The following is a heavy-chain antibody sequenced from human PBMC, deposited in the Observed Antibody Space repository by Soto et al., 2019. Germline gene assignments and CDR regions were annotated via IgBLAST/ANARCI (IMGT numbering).Heavy chain of an antibody. V-gene: IGHV1-24*01. D-gene: IGHD3-3*01. Sequence: ASVKVSCKVSGYTLTELSMHWVRQAPGKGLEWMGGFDPEDGETIYAQKFQGRVTMTEDTSTDTAYMELSSLRSEDTAVYYCATAPWKSGPNWFDPGAREPWSPSPQ. CDR2: FDPEDGET. J-gene: IGHJ5*02. CDR3: ATAPWKSGPNWFDP. CDR1: GYTLTELS.